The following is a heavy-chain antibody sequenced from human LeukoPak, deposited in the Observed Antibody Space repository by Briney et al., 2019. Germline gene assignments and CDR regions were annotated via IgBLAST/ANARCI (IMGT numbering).Heavy chain of an antibody. CDR3: AREDCDATSCYWGIIY. J-gene: IGHJ4*02. CDR1: GFTFTTYW. Sequence: GGSLRLSCTASGFTFTTYWMSWVRQAPGKGLEWVANIKPDGGEKYYVDSVKGRFTISSDNAKNSVYLQMNSLRAEDTAVYYCAREDCDATSCYWGIIYWGQGTLVTVSS. V-gene: IGHV3-7*01. D-gene: IGHD2-2*01. CDR2: IKPDGGEK.